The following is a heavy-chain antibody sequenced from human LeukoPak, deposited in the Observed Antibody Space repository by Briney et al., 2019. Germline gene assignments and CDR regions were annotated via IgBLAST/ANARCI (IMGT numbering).Heavy chain of an antibody. D-gene: IGHD1-26*01. CDR3: AKSRGIVRYYFDY. V-gene: IGHV3-74*01. CDR1: GFTFSSYW. Sequence: GGSLRLSCAASGFTFSSYWMHWVRQVPGKGLVWVSRIDSDGSSTSYADSVKGRFTISRDNAKNTVYLQMNSLRAEDTAEYYCAKSRGIVRYYFDYWGQGTLVTVSS. J-gene: IGHJ4*02. CDR2: IDSDGSST.